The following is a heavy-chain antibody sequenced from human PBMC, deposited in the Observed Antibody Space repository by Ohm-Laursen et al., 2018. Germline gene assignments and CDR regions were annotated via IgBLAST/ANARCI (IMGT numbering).Heavy chain of an antibody. J-gene: IGHJ6*02. V-gene: IGHV4-34*01. D-gene: IGHD6-13*01. CDR2: INHSRST. CDR3: ARGGRRGSSWYRNYGMDV. CDR1: GGSFSGYY. Sequence: SDTLSLTCAVYGGSFSGYYWNWIRQPPGKGLEWIGEINHSRSTKYNSSFKSRVTISVDTSKNQFSLKLSSVTAADTAVYYCARGGRRGSSWYRNYGMDVWGQGTTVTVSS.